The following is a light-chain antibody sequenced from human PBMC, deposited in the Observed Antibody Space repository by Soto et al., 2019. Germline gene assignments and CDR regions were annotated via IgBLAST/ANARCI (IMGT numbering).Light chain of an antibody. CDR1: QSVSGSY. CDR3: QQRFIWPPVT. Sequence: EIVLTQSPGTLSLSPGERATLSCRASQSVSGSYLAWYQQKPGQAPRLLIYGASSRATGIPDRFSGSGSGTDFTLTISRLEPEDFAVYYCQQRFIWPPVTFGGGTNVEIK. J-gene: IGKJ4*01. CDR2: GAS. V-gene: IGKV3D-20*02.